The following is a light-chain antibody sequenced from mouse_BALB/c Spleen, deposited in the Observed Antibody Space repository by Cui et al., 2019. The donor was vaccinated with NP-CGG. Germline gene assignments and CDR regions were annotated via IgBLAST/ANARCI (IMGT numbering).Light chain of an antibody. Sequence: AVLTPESGPTTSPGETVTLTCRSSTGAVTTSNYANWVQEKPDHLFTGLIGGTNNRAPGVPARFSGSLIGDKVALTITGAQTEDEAIYFCALWYSNHWVFGGGTKLTVI. J-gene: IGLJ1*01. CDR2: GTN. CDR1: TGAVTTSNY. CDR3: ALWYSNHWV. V-gene: IGLV1*01.